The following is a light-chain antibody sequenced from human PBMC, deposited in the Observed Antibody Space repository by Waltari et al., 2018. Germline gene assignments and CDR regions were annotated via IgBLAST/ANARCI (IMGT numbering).Light chain of an antibody. CDR2: GAS. CDR3: QQYSDWPPLT. V-gene: IGKV3-15*01. Sequence: EIVMTQSPATLSLSPGERATLSCRASQSVGSNLAWYQQKPGQAPRLLIYGASSRATGIPPRFRGDGSVTDFTFTISGLQSEDFAVYYCQQYSDWPPLTFGPGTKVEIK. J-gene: IGKJ3*01. CDR1: QSVGSN.